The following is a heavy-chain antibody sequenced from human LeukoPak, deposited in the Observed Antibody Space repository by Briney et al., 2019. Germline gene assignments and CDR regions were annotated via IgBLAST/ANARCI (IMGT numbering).Heavy chain of an antibody. CDR2: IATSSDYI. CDR1: GFTFSSYS. Sequence: GGSLRLSCAASGFTFSSYSMNWVRQAPGKGLEWVSSIATSSDYIYYAGSLKGRFTISRDNAKNSLYLHVNSLRPDDTAVYYCARGRSITILRGVAISDGFDIWGQGTKVTVS. V-gene: IGHV3-21*06. J-gene: IGHJ3*02. D-gene: IGHD3-10*01. CDR3: ARGRSITILRGVAISDGFDI.